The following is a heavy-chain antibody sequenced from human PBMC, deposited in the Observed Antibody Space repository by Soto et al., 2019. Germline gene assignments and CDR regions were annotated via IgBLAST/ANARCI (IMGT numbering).Heavy chain of an antibody. D-gene: IGHD6-13*01. Sequence: SETLSLTCAVYGGSFSGYYWSWIRQPPGKGLEWIGEVNHSGSTNYNPSLKSRVTISVDTSKNQFSLKLSSVTAADTAVYYCARGYSSSYHWFDPWGQGTLVTVSS. CDR2: VNHSGST. CDR1: GGSFSGYY. J-gene: IGHJ5*02. V-gene: IGHV4-34*01. CDR3: ARGYSSSYHWFDP.